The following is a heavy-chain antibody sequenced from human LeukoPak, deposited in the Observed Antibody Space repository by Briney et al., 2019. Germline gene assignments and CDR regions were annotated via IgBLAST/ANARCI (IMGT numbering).Heavy chain of an antibody. Sequence: SETLSLTCAVYGGSFSGYYWSWIRQPPGKGLEWLGEINHSGSTNYNPSLKSRVTISVDTSKNQFSLKLSSVTAADTAVYHCAREAMYSYGNNFDYWGQGTLVTVSS. V-gene: IGHV4-34*01. CDR3: AREAMYSYGNNFDY. J-gene: IGHJ4*02. CDR1: GGSFSGYY. D-gene: IGHD5-18*01. CDR2: INHSGST.